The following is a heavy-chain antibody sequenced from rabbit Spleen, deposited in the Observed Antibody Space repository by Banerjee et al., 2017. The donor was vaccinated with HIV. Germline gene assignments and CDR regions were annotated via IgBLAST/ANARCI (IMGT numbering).Heavy chain of an antibody. V-gene: IGHV1S45*01. CDR1: GFYFSNKYY. J-gene: IGHJ6*01. Sequence: QEQLEESGGDLVKPEGSLTLTCTLSGFYFSNKYYLSWVRQAPGKGLEWIACIEGGSSAFSYFANWAKGRFTISKTSSTTVTLQMTSLTAADTATYFCARDTSSSFSSYGMDLWGPGTLVTVS. CDR3: ARDTSSSFSSYGMDL. CDR2: IEGGSSAFS. D-gene: IGHD1-1*01.